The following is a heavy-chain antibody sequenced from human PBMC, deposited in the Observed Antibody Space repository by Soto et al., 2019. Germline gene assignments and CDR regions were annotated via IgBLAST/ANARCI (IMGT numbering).Heavy chain of an antibody. CDR3: ARDTVPLAGTCWAGNRLDA. V-gene: IGHV3-30-3*01. CDR2: ISYDGNSN. D-gene: IGHD6-13*01. CDR1: GFIFSTYA. Sequence: QVQLVESGGGVVQPGGSLRLSCAASGFIFSTYAMYWVRQTPAKGLERVAVISYDGNSNFYTDSVKGRFTISRDNSRNTNYLQMNNLRTEDTALYFCARDTVPLAGTCWAGNRLDAWGQGTLVTVSS. J-gene: IGHJ5*02.